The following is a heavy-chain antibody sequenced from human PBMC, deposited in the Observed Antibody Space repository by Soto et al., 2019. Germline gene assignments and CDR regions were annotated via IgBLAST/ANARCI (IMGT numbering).Heavy chain of an antibody. D-gene: IGHD3-16*01. CDR3: ARGGDTTFANWFDP. CDR2: IYYSGTT. Sequence: LSLTCTVSGGSISSGGYYWGWIRQQPGKGLEWIGYIYYSGTTYYNPSLKSRVTISVDTSKNQFSLKLSSVTAADTAVYYCARGGDTTFANWFDPWGQGTLVTVSS. J-gene: IGHJ5*02. V-gene: IGHV4-31*03. CDR1: GGSISSGGYY.